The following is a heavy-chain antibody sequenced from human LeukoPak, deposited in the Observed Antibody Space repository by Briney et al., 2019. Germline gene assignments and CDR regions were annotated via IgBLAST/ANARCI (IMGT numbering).Heavy chain of an antibody. J-gene: IGHJ4*02. CDR1: GGSISSTSYY. Sequence: ETLSLTCTVSGGSISSTSYYWGWIRQPPGKGLEWIGSIYHSGSTYYNPSLKSRVTILVDTSKNQFSLKLSSVTAADTAVYHCARARREMVDYWGQGTLVTVSS. V-gene: IGHV4-39*07. D-gene: IGHD5-24*01. CDR2: IYHSGST. CDR3: ARARREMVDY.